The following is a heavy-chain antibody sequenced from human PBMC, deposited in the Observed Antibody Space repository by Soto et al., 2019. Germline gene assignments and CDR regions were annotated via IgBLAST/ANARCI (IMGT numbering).Heavy chain of an antibody. CDR3: ARGGQYSSSWNWFDP. CDR1: GFTFSSYS. V-gene: IGHV3-21*01. CDR2: ISSSSSYI. D-gene: IGHD6-13*01. J-gene: IGHJ5*02. Sequence: GGSLRLSCAASGFTFSSYSMNWVRQAPGKGLEWVSSISSSSSYIYYADSVKGRFTISRDNAKNSLYLQMNSLRAEDTAVYYCARGGQYSSSWNWFDPWGQGTLVTVSS.